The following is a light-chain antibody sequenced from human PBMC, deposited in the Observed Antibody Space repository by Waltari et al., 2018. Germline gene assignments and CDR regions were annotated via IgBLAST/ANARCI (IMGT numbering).Light chain of an antibody. J-gene: IGLJ3*02. V-gene: IGLV3-10*01. CDR3: YSTDSSGNHRV. CDR2: EDP. Sequence: SYELTQPPSVSVSPGQTASITCPGDDLPKKYAYWYQQKPGQAPVVVIYEDPKRPSGIPERFSGSSSGTMATFTISGAQVEDEADYYCYSTDSSGNHRVFGRGTKLTVL. CDR1: DLPKKY.